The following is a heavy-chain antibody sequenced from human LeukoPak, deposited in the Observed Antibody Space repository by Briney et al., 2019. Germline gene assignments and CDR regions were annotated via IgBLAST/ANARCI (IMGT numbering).Heavy chain of an antibody. D-gene: IGHD6-13*01. CDR2: LYSGGST. J-gene: IGHJ4*02. V-gene: IGHV3-53*01. CDR3: AKHSSSWHYFDY. CDR1: GFTVSSNY. Sequence: GGSLRLSCAASGFTVSSNYMSWVRQAPGKGLEWVSLLYSGGSTYYADSVKGRFTISRDNSKNTLYLQMNSLRAEDTAVYYCAKHSSSWHYFDYWGQGTLVTVSS.